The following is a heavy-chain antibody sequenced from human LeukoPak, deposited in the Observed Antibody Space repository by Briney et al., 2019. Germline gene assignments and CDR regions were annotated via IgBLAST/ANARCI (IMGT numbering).Heavy chain of an antibody. CDR3: ARADCSGSTCYLRRSWFDP. J-gene: IGHJ5*02. CDR2: ISTSSRYI. CDR1: GIAVTGNY. Sequence: PGGSLTLSCAASGIAVTGNYMNWVRQAPGKGLEWVSSISTSSRYIYYRDSVKGRFTISRDDAKNSLYLQMNSLRVEDTAVYYCARADCSGSTCYLRRSWFDPWGQGTLVTVSS. V-gene: IGHV3-21*01. D-gene: IGHD2-2*01.